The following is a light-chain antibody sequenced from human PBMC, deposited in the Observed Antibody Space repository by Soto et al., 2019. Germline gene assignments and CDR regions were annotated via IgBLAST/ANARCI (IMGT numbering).Light chain of an antibody. V-gene: IGLV2-11*01. J-gene: IGLJ1*01. CDR3: CSYAGSYTYV. CDR1: SSDVGNYNY. Sequence: QSVLTQRRSVSGSPGQSVTISCTGTSSDVGNYNYVSWYQQHPGKAPKLMIYDVIKRPSGVPDRFSGSKSGITASLTISGLQAEDEADYYCCSYAGSYTYVFGTGTKVTVL. CDR2: DVI.